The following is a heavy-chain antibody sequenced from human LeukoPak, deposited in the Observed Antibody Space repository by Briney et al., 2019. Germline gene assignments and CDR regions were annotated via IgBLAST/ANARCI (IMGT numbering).Heavy chain of an antibody. V-gene: IGHV4-59*12. J-gene: IGHJ6*03. D-gene: IGHD1-1*01. CDR3: ARVRTGTGGYYYYMDV. CDR1: GGSISSYY. Sequence: PSETLSLTSTVSGGSISSYYWSWIRQPPGKGLEWIGYIYYSGSTNYNPSLKSRVTISVDTSKTQFSLKLSSVTAADTAVYYCARVRTGTGGYYYYMDVWGKGTTVTVSS. CDR2: IYYSGST.